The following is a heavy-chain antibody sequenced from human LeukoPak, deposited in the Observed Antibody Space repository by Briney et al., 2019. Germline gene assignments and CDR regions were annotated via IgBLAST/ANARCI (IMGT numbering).Heavy chain of an antibody. CDR3: PKTDYDILTGYYFGWFDP. Sequence: SVEVSCKASGGTFSSYAISWVRQAPGQGLEWMGGIIPIFGTANYAQKFQGRVTITADESTSTAYMELSSLRSEDTAVYYCPKTDYDILTGYYFGWFDPWGQGTLVTVSS. V-gene: IGHV1-69*13. D-gene: IGHD3-9*01. CDR1: GGTFSSYA. J-gene: IGHJ5*02. CDR2: IIPIFGTA.